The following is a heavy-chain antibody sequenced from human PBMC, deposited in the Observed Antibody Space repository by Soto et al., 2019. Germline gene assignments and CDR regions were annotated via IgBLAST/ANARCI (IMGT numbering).Heavy chain of an antibody. Sequence: WASVKVSCKASGGTFRSYAISWVRQAPGQGLEWMGGIIPIFGTANYAQKFQGRVTITADESTSTAYMELSSLRSEDTAVYYCALGYYDSSGQYYFDYWGQGTLVTVSS. D-gene: IGHD3-22*01. V-gene: IGHV1-69*13. J-gene: IGHJ4*02. CDR3: ALGYYDSSGQYYFDY. CDR1: GGTFRSYA. CDR2: IIPIFGTA.